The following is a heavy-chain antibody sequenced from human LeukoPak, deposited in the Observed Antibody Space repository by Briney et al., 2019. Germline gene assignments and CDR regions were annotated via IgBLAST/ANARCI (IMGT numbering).Heavy chain of an antibody. CDR3: ARVLRTMIRGVIISGDGDAFDI. CDR1: GFAFDDYG. CDR2: INWNGGRT. J-gene: IGHJ3*02. V-gene: IGHV3-20*04. D-gene: IGHD3-10*01. Sequence: GGSLRLSCAASGFAFDDYGMSWVRQAPGKGLEWVSGINWNGGRTGYVDSVKGRFTISRDNAKNSLYLQMNSLRAEDTALYYCARVLRTMIRGVIISGDGDAFDIWGQGTMVTVSS.